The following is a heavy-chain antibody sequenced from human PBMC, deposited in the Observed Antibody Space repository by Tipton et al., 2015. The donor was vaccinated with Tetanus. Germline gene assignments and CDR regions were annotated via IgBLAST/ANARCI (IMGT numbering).Heavy chain of an antibody. V-gene: IGHV4-59*01. CDR2: IYYSGST. CDR3: ARALPAVAAAGRATFRGNDY. D-gene: IGHD6-13*01. CDR1: GGSISSYY. Sequence: TLSLTCTVSGGSISSYYWSWIRQPPGKGLEWIGYIYYSGSTNYNPSLKSRVTISVDTSKNQFSLKLSSVTAADTAVYYCARALPAVAAAGRATFRGNDYWGQGTLVTVSS. J-gene: IGHJ4*02.